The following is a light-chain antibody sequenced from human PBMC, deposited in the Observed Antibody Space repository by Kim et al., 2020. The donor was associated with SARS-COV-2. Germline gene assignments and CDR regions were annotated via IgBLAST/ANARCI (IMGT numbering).Light chain of an antibody. V-gene: IGKV1-8*01. Sequence: SASTGDRVIITCRASQDIGSYLACYQQKPGKAPKLLINAASTLQSGVPSRFSGTGSGTDFSLTISCLQSEDFATYYCQQYYGYPYTFGPGTKLEI. CDR1: QDIGSY. CDR2: AAS. CDR3: QQYYGYPYT. J-gene: IGKJ2*01.